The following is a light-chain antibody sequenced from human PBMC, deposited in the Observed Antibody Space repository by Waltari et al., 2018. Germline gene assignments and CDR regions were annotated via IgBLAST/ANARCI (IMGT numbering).Light chain of an antibody. V-gene: IGLV2-11*01. CDR3: CSYAGTYSFMV. CDR1: SSDVGAYDD. CDR2: EVT. J-gene: IGLJ3*02. Sequence: QSALTQPRSVSGSPGQSVTISCTGTSSDVGAYDDFSWYQQHPGKAPKLVTFEVTKRPSGVPDRFSGSKSGNTASLTISGLQAEDEGDYYCCSYAGTYSFMVFGGGTKLTVL.